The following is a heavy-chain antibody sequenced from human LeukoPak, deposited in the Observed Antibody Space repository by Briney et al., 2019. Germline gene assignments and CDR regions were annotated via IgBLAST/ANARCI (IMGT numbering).Heavy chain of an antibody. D-gene: IGHD2-2*01. CDR2: IHTSGST. CDR3: ARSSLHCTSTSCHPNWFDP. V-gene: IGHV4-4*07. CDR1: GGSISSYY. J-gene: IGHJ5*02. Sequence: SETLSLTCTVSGGSISSYYWSWIRQPAGKGQERIGRIHTSGSTNYNPSLKSRVTMSVDTSKDQFSLKLNSVTAADTAVYYCARSSLHCTSTSCHPNWFDPWGQGTLVTVSS.